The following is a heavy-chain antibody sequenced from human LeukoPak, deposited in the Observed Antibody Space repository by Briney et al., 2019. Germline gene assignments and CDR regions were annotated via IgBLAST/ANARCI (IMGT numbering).Heavy chain of an antibody. CDR3: VRDFAVKVAAYNWFDP. CDR2: INNDGSRT. CDR1: GFTFSSHW. D-gene: IGHD6-19*01. J-gene: IGHJ5*02. Sequence: PGGSLRLSCAASGFTFSSHWMHWVRQTPGKGLVWVSRINNDGSRTDYADSVKGRFTISRDNAKNTLYLEMNSLRAEDTAVHYCVRDFAVKVAAYNWFDPWGQGTLVTVSS. V-gene: IGHV3-74*01.